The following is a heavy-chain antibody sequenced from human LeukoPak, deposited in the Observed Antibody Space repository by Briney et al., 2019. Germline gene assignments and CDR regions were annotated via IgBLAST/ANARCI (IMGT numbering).Heavy chain of an antibody. D-gene: IGHD5-24*01. CDR2: ISGSGGST. J-gene: IGHJ4*02. CDR3: ATPSRWLQLRFDY. CDR1: GFTFSSYG. Sequence: PGGSLRLSCAASGFTFSSYGMSWVRQAPGKGLEWVSAISGSGGSTYYADSVKGRFTISRDNSKNTLYLQMNSLRAEDTAVYYCATPSRWLQLRFDYWGQGTPVTVSS. V-gene: IGHV3-23*01.